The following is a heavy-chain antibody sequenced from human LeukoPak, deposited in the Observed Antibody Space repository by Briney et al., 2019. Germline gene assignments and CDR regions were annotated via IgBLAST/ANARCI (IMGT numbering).Heavy chain of an antibody. CDR3: AGDHLYCSSTSCYGGPFDY. D-gene: IGHD2-2*01. Sequence: SETLSLTCAVYGGSFSGYYWSWIRQPPGKGLEWIGEINHSGSTNYNPSLKSRVTISVDTSKNQFSLKLSSVTAADTAVYYCAGDHLYCSSTSCYGGPFDYWGHGTLVTVSS. V-gene: IGHV4-34*01. J-gene: IGHJ4*01. CDR1: GGSFSGYY. CDR2: INHSGST.